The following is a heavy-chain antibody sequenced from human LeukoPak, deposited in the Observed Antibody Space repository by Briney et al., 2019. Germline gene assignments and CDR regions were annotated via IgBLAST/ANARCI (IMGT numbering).Heavy chain of an antibody. D-gene: IGHD2-15*01. CDR2: MYHSGNT. J-gene: IGHJ6*03. Sequence: KPSETLSLTCAVSGYSISSGYYWGWIRQPPGKGLEWIVSMYHSGNTFYNPSLRSRVTISIDTSKNQFSLNLSFVTAADTAVYYCATIRGSWPYYYMDVWGKGTTVTVSS. CDR3: ATIRGSWPYYYMDV. V-gene: IGHV4-38-2*01. CDR1: GYSISSGYY.